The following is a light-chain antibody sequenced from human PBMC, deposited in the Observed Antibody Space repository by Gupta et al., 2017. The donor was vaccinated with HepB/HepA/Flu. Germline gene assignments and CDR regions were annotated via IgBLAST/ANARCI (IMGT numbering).Light chain of an antibody. CDR1: QSVTNS. CDR3: QRLHN. V-gene: IGKV3-11*01. Sequence: EIVLTQSPDTVSLSPGERATLSCRASQSVTNSLTRNQQQPGQAPRLLIHATSNWATGVPDRFSGSGSGTDFALPISSMEPGDFAVDYGQRLHNFGQGTRLDI. J-gene: IGKJ5*01. CDR2: ATS.